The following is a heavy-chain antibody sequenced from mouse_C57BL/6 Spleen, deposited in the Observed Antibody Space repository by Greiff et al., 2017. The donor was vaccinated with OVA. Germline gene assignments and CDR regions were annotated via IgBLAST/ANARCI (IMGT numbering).Heavy chain of an antibody. J-gene: IGHJ2*01. CDR3: AKKGDYYGFDY. V-gene: IGHV2-5*01. D-gene: IGHD1-1*01. Sequence: VQLQQSGPGLVQPSQSLSITCTVSGFSLTSYGVHWVRQSPGKGLEWLGVIWRGGGTDYYAAFMSRLGITKDNSKSQVFFRMNSLQADDTAIYYCAKKGDYYGFDYWGQGTTLTVSS. CDR2: IWRGGGT. CDR1: GFSLTSYG.